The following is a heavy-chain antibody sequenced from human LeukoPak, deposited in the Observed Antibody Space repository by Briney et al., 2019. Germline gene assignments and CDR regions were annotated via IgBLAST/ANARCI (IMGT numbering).Heavy chain of an antibody. CDR2: INHSGST. V-gene: IGHV4-34*01. CDR1: GGSFSGYY. D-gene: IGHD6-19*01. J-gene: IGHJ5*02. Sequence: SETLSLTCAVYGGSFSGYYWSWIRQPPGKGLEWIGEINHSGSTNYNPSLKSRVTISVDTSKNQFSLKLSSVTAADTAVYYCARPPSSGWPTGLDPWGQGTLVTVSS. CDR3: ARPPSSGWPTGLDP.